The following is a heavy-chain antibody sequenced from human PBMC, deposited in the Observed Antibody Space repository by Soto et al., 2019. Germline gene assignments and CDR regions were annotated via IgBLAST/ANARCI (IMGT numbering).Heavy chain of an antibody. V-gene: IGHV3-74*01. D-gene: IGHD2-15*01. CDR3: ARVKSCYGGSCYQHGWFDP. Sequence: PGGSLRLSCAASGFSFSRYWMHWVRQVPGKGLVWVSRINGDGSTTTYADSVKGRFTISRDNAKNTLYLQMNGLRAEDMAVYYCARVKSCYGGSCYQHGWFDPCGQGTLVTVSS. J-gene: IGHJ5*02. CDR2: INGDGSTT. CDR1: GFSFSRYW.